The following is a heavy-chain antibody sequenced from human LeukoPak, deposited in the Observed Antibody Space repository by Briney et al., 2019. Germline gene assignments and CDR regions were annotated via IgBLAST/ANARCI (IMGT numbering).Heavy chain of an antibody. J-gene: IGHJ4*02. CDR2: IYHSGST. D-gene: IGHD3-22*01. CDR3: ARGGGHDSSGLFDY. CDR1: GGSISSGGYS. Sequence: SQTLSLACAVSGGSISSGGYSWSWIRQPPGKGLEWIGYIYHSGSTYYNPSLKSRVTISVDRSKNQFSLKLSSVTAADTAVYYCARGGGHDSSGLFDYWGQGTLVTVSS. V-gene: IGHV4-30-2*01.